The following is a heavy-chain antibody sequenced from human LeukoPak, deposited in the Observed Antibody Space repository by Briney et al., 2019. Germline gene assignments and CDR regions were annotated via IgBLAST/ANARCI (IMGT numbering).Heavy chain of an antibody. CDR2: ISGSGGST. CDR1: GFTFSSYA. D-gene: IGHD5-24*01. V-gene: IGHV3-23*01. J-gene: IGHJ5*02. CDR3: AKDARWLQLQNWFDP. Sequence: GGSLRLSCAASGFTFSSYAMSWVRQAPGKGLECVSAISGSGGSTYYADSVKGRFTISRDNSKNTLYLQMNSLRAEDTAVYYCAKDARWLQLQNWFDPWGQGTLVTVSS.